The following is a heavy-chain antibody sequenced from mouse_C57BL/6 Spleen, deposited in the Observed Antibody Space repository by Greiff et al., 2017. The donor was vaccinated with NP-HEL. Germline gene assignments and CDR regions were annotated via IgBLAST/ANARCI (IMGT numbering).Heavy chain of an antibody. J-gene: IGHJ1*03. CDR1: GFSLSTSGMG. CDR2: IYWDDDK. V-gene: IGHV8-12*01. D-gene: IGHD1-1*01. Sequence: QVQLKVSGPGILQSSQTLSLTCSFSGFSLSTSGMGVSWIRQPSGKGLEWLAHIYWDDDKRYNPSLKSRLTISKDTSRNQVFLKITSVDTADTATYYCARRYYYGSSYVRYFDVWGTGTTVTVSS. CDR3: ARRYYYGSSYVRYFDV.